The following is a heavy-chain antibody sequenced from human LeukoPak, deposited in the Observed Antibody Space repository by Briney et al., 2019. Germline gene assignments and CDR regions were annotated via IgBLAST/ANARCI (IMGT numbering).Heavy chain of an antibody. CDR3: AKLLNIAARRDAFDI. D-gene: IGHD6-6*01. Sequence: PGRSLRLSRAASGFTFSSFAMSWVRQAPGKGLEWVSAISGSGGSTYYADSVKGRFTISRDNSKNTLYLQMNSLRAEDTAVYYCAKLLNIAARRDAFDIWGQGTMVTVSS. CDR1: GFTFSSFA. J-gene: IGHJ3*02. V-gene: IGHV3-23*01. CDR2: ISGSGGST.